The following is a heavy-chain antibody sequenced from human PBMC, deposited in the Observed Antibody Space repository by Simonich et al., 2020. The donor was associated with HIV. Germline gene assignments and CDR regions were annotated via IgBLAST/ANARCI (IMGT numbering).Heavy chain of an antibody. J-gene: IGHJ4*02. V-gene: IGHV3-21*01. CDR3: ARDGRKGSSTSCSDY. D-gene: IGHD2-2*01. CDR1: GFTFSSYS. CDR2: INNSSSYI. Sequence: EVQLVESGGGLVKPGGSLRLSCAASGFTFSSYSMNWVRQAPGKGLEWVASINNSSSYIYYADSVKGRFTISRDNAKNSLYRQMNSLRAEDTAVYYCARDGRKGSSTSCSDYWGQGTLVTVSS.